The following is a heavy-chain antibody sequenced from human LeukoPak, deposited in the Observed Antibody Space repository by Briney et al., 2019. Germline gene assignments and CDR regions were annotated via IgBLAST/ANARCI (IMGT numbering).Heavy chain of an antibody. CDR2: IKQDGSEK. V-gene: IGHV3-7*01. CDR1: GFTFSSYW. CDR3: ARARDGDYVDY. D-gene: IGHD4-17*01. J-gene: IGHJ4*02. Sequence: GGSLRLSCAASGFTFSSYWMSWVRQAPGEGLEWVANIKQDGSEKYYVDSVKGRFTISRDNAKNSLYLQMNSLRAEDTAVYYCARARDGDYVDYWGQGTLVTVSS.